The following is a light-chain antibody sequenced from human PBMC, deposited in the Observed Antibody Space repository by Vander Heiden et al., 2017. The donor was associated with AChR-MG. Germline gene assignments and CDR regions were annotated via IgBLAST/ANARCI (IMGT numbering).Light chain of an antibody. J-gene: IGLJ2*01. Sequence: QSVLTQPLSVSGAPGQRVTISCTGSSSNIGAGYDVHWYRQVPGTAPKLLIYGNSNRPSGVPDRFSGSKSGTSASLAITGLQAEDEADYYCHSYDSSLRGSVFGGGTKLTVL. CDR3: HSYDSSLRGSV. CDR1: SSNIGAGYD. V-gene: IGLV1-40*01. CDR2: GNS.